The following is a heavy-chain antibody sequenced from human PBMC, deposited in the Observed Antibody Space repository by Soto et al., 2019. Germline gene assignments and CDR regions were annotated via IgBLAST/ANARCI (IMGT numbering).Heavy chain of an antibody. D-gene: IGHD6-13*01. CDR2: ISGRSRTI. CDR1: GFTFSSYN. CDR3: ARGGSSWGHDWFDP. V-gene: IGHV3-48*01. Sequence: EVQLVESGGGLVQPGGSLRLSCAASGFTFSSYNMNWVRQAPGKGLEWISYISGRSRTIYYADSVKGRFTISRDNSKNSLYLQMNSLNAEDTAVYYCARGGSSWGHDWFDPWGQGTLFTVSS. J-gene: IGHJ5*02.